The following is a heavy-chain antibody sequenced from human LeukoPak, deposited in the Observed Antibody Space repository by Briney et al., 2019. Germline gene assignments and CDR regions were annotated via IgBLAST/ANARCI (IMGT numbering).Heavy chain of an antibody. Sequence: SETLSLTCTVSGVSISSRTYYWGWIRQPPGKGLEWIGSIYYSGSTYNSPSLKSRVTISVDTSKNQFSLTLSSVTAADTAVYHCASQNFYYYYMDVWGKGTTVTVSS. J-gene: IGHJ6*03. CDR1: GVSISSRTYY. V-gene: IGHV4-39*07. CDR2: IYYSGST. CDR3: ASQNFYYYYMDV.